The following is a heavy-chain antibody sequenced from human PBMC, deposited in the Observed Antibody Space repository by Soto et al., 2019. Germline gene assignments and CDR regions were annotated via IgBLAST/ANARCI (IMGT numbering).Heavy chain of an antibody. CDR1: GFTVSSNY. V-gene: IGHV3-66*01. CDR3: ARGIVVVPAAEGMHDAFDI. J-gene: IGHJ3*02. CDR2: IYSGGST. D-gene: IGHD2-2*01. Sequence: GGSLRLSCAASGFTVSSNYMSWVRQAPGKGLEWVSVIYSGGSTYYADSGKGRFTISRDNSKNTLYLQMNSLRAEDTAVYYCARGIVVVPAAEGMHDAFDIWGQGTMVTVSS.